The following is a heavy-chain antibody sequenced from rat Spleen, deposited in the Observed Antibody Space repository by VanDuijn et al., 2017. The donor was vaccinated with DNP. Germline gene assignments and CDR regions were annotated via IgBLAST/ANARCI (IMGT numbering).Heavy chain of an antibody. CDR3: ARGPYFDY. CDR2: ISYSGRT. Sequence: EVQLQESGPGLVKPSQSLSLTCSVTGYSITSDYWGWIRKFPGNKMEWIGHISYSGRTTYNPSLKSRISITRDTSKNQFFLQVNSVTTEDTATYYCARGPYFDYWGQGVLVTVSS. J-gene: IGHJ2*01. CDR1: GYSITSDY. V-gene: IGHV3-1*01.